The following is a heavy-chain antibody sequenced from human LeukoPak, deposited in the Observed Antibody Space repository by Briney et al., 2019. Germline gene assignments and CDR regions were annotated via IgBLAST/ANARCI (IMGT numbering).Heavy chain of an antibody. Sequence: SETLSLTCTVSGGSISSYYWSWIRQPPGKGLEWIGYIYYSGSTNYNPSLKSRVTISVDTSKNQFSLKLSSVTAADTAVYYCARGHWNYDLYFDYWGQGTLVTVSS. CDR1: GGSISSYY. V-gene: IGHV4-59*01. CDR2: IYYSGST. CDR3: ARGHWNYDLYFDY. J-gene: IGHJ4*02. D-gene: IGHD1-7*01.